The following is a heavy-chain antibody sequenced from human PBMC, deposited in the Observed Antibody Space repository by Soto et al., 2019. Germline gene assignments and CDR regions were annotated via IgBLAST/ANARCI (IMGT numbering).Heavy chain of an antibody. V-gene: IGHV3-9*01. D-gene: IGHD4-4*01. CDR2: ISWNSGSI. J-gene: IGHJ4*02. CDR1: GFTFDDYA. CDR3: AKAPGRTTVTTLLDY. Sequence: GGSLRLSCAASGFTFDDYAMHWVRQAPGKGLEWVSGISWNSGSIGYADSVKGRFTISRDNAKNSLYLQMNSLRAEDTALYYCAKAPGRTTVTTLLDYWGQGT.